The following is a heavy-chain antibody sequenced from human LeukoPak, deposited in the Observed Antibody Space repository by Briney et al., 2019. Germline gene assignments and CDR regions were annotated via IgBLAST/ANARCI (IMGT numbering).Heavy chain of an antibody. CDR1: GFTFSSYS. V-gene: IGHV3-21*01. J-gene: IGHJ6*02. Sequence: GGSLRLSCAASGFTFSSYSMNWVRQAPGKGLEWVSSISSSSSYIYYADSVKGRFTISRVNAKNSLYLQMNSLRAEDTAVYYCARESPPNQGVYYYYYGMDVWGQGTTVTVSS. CDR3: ARESPPNQGVYYYYYGMDV. CDR2: ISSSSSYI. D-gene: IGHD1-14*01.